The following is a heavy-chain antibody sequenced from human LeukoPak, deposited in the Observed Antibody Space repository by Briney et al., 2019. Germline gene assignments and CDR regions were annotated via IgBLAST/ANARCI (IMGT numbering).Heavy chain of an antibody. D-gene: IGHD3-16*01. V-gene: IGHV4-39*01. CDR3: ATFLGDSRSFDY. CDR1: GGSISSSSYY. Sequence: SETLSLTCTVSGGSISSSSYYWGWIRQPPGKGLEWIGSIYYSGSTYYNPSLKSRVTISVDTSKNQFSLKLSSVTAADTAVDYCATFLGDSRSFDYWGQGTLVTVSS. CDR2: IYYSGST. J-gene: IGHJ4*02.